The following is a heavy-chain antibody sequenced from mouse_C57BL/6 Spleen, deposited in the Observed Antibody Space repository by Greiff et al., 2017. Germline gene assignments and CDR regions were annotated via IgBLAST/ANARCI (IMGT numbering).Heavy chain of an antibody. CDR3: ARDYGSSPWV. J-gene: IGHJ1*03. Sequence: EVKLVESGAELVKPGASVKLSCTASGFNIKDYYMHWVKQRTEQGLEWIGRIDPEDGETKYAPQFQGKATITADTSSNTAYLQLSSLTSEDTAVYYCARDYGSSPWVWGTGTTVTVSS. CDR2: IDPEDGET. CDR1: GFNIKDYY. D-gene: IGHD1-1*01. V-gene: IGHV14-2*01.